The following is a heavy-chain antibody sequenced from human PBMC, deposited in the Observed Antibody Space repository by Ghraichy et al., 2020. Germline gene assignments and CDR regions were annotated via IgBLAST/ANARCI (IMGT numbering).Heavy chain of an antibody. CDR1: GFNLNNYW. J-gene: IGHJ4*02. CDR2: LNQDGRDK. V-gene: IGHV3-7*01. CDR3: AREETATDNFDY. Sequence: ETLPLTCAASGFNLNNYWLSWVRQAPGKGLEWLANLNQDGRDKYYADSVKGQFTISRDNAENSLYLQMNSLGPEDTAVYYCAREETATDNFDYWGQGTLVTVSS. D-gene: IGHD5-24*01.